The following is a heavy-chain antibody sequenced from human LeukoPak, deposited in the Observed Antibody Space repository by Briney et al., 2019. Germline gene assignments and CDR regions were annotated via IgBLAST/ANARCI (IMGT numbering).Heavy chain of an antibody. CDR1: GFTFSSYA. CDR2: ISGSGGST. D-gene: IGHD3-22*01. Sequence: GGSLRLSCAASGFTFSSYAMSWVRQAPGKGLEWVSAISGSGGSTYYADSVKGRFTISRDNSKNTLYLQMNSLRAEDTAVYYCAKDGMKGPYYDSSYYYYGMDVWGQGTTVTVSS. V-gene: IGHV3-23*01. CDR3: AKDGMKGPYYDSSYYYYGMDV. J-gene: IGHJ6*02.